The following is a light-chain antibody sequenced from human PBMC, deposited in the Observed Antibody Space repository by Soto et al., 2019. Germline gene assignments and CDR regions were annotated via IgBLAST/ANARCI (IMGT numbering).Light chain of an antibody. CDR2: VAS. J-gene: IGKJ4*01. CDR1: QGIRND. Sequence: IEMAQSPSSLSAYVGDGVTLACRASQGIRNDLGWYQQNPGKAPKRLIYVASSLQSGVPSRFSGGGSGPDVTLTISSLQPEEFGTYYCQQSYTSPVTFGGGT. V-gene: IGKV1-17*01. CDR3: QQSYTSPVT.